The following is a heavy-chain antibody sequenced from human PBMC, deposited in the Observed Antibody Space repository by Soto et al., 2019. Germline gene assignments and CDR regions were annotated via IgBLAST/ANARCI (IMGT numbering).Heavy chain of an antibody. Sequence: QVQLQESGPGLVKPSETLPLTCTVSGDSVNIGSYYWSWIRQPPGKGLEWIGYIYYTGTTNYNPSLKSRVTISVDTSKNQFSLKLSSVTAADTAMYYCARVSRWGSGYDHWGQGTLVTVSS. J-gene: IGHJ5*02. CDR3: ARVSRWGSGYDH. CDR1: GDSVNIGSYY. CDR2: IYYTGTT. D-gene: IGHD3-22*01. V-gene: IGHV4-61*01.